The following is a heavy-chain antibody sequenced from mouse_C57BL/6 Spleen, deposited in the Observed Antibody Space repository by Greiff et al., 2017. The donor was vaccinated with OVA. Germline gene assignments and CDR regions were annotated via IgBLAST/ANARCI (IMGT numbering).Heavy chain of an antibody. Sequence: QVQLQQPGAELVRPGSSVKLSCKASGYTFTSYWMDWVKQRPGQGLEWIGNIYPSDSETHYNQKFKDKATLTVDKSSSTAYMQLSSLTSEDSAVYYCARAYYGSPSWFAYWGQGTLVTVSA. CDR1: GYTFTSYW. V-gene: IGHV1-61*01. J-gene: IGHJ3*01. CDR2: IYPSDSET. D-gene: IGHD1-1*01. CDR3: ARAYYGSPSWFAY.